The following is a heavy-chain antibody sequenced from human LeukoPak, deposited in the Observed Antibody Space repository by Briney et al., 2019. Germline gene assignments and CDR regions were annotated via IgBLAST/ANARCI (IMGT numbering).Heavy chain of an antibody. CDR3: TTEKGYSSSLTFDF. J-gene: IGHJ4*02. Sequence: GGSLRLSCATSGFIFSNAWMSWVRQAPGKGLEWVGRIKTKTDGGTADYAAPVKGRFTILRDDSKDTLYLQANSLKIEDTAVYYCTTEKGYSSSLTFDFWGQGTLVTVSS. D-gene: IGHD6-6*01. CDR1: GFIFSNAW. CDR2: IKTKTDGGTA. V-gene: IGHV3-15*01.